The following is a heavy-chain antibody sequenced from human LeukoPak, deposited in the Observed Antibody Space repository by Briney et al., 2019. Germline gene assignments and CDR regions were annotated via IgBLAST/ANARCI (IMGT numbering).Heavy chain of an antibody. J-gene: IGHJ4*02. Sequence: KPSETLSLTCAVYGGSFSGYYWSWIRQPPGKGLEWIGEINHSGSTNYNPSLKSRVTISVDTSKNQFSLKLSSVTAADTAVYYCARHPVLLWFGELHPSFDYWGQGTLVTVSS. CDR1: GGSFSGYY. CDR3: ARHPVLLWFGELHPSFDY. D-gene: IGHD3-10*01. V-gene: IGHV4-34*01. CDR2: INHSGST.